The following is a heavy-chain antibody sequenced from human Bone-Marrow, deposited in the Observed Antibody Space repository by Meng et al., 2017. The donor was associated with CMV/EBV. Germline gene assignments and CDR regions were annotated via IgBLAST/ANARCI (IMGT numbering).Heavy chain of an antibody. CDR1: GFNFSSYA. CDR3: AKVGFQLLSFDY. Sequence: GGSPRLSCAASGFNFSSYAMSWVRQAPGQGLEWVSGISGSGDSTYYADSVKGRFTISRDNSKNTLYLQMSSLRAEDTAVYSCAKVGFQLLSFDYWGQGTLVTVSS. D-gene: IGHD2-2*01. V-gene: IGHV3-23*01. CDR2: ISGSGDST. J-gene: IGHJ4*02.